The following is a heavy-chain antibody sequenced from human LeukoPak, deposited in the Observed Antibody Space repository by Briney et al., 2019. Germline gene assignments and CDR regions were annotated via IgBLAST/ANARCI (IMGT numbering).Heavy chain of an antibody. CDR1: GGSLSGYY. CDR3: ARDSYCGGDCYYSY. J-gene: IGHJ4*02. CDR2: INHSGST. V-gene: IGHV4-34*01. Sequence: NPSETLSLTCAVYGGSLSGYYWSWIRQPPGKGLEWIGEINHSGSTNYNPSLKSRVTISVDTSKNQFSLKLSSVTAADTAVYYCARDSYCGGDCYYSYWGQGTLVTVSS. D-gene: IGHD2-21*01.